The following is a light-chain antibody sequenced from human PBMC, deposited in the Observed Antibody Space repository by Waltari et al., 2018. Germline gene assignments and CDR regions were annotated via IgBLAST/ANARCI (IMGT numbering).Light chain of an antibody. Sequence: VLTQSPGTLSLSPGERATLSCSASQSISKYLVWYQQRPGHDPRLLIYAASTRATGIPDRFSGSGFGTDFTLTISRLEPEDFAMYYCQNHERLPATFGQGTKVEIK. V-gene: IGKV3-20*01. J-gene: IGKJ1*01. CDR3: QNHERLPAT. CDR2: AAS. CDR1: QSISKY.